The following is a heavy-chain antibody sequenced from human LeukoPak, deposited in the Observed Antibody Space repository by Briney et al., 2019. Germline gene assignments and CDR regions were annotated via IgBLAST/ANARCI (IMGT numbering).Heavy chain of an antibody. D-gene: IGHD5-18*01. Sequence: GGSLRLSCAASGFTLSSYAMSWVRQGPGTGLEWVSAIRVSGNTYHADSVKGRFTISRDSSKHTLYLQMNSLRAGDAAVYYCATYRQVLLPFESWDQGTLVTVSS. CDR1: GFTLSSYA. CDR2: IRVSGNT. J-gene: IGHJ4*02. V-gene: IGHV3-23*01. CDR3: ATYRQVLLPFES.